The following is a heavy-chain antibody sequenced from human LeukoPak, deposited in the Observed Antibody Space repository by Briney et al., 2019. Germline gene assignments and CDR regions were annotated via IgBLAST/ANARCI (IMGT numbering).Heavy chain of an antibody. J-gene: IGHJ4*02. D-gene: IGHD4-23*01. V-gene: IGHV3-23*01. CDR1: GFTFNNYA. CDR3: TRDPHYYHGNPHDF. Sequence: GGSLRLSCAASGFTFNNYAMSWVRQAPGKGLEWVSGISGSGGSTYYADSVKGRFTISRDNSKDTLFLQMNSLRAEDTAVYFCTRDPHYYHGNPHDFWGQGTRVTVSS. CDR2: ISGSGGST.